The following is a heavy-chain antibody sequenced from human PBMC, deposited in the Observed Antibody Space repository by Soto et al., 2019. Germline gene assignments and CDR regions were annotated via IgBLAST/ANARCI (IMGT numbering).Heavy chain of an antibody. CDR3: ASPRRGPLSSRSSSSWQFDY. Sequence: GESLKISCKGSGYSFTSYWIGWVRQMPGKGLEWMGIIYPGDSDTRYSPSFQGQVTISADKSISTAYLQWSSLKASDTAMYYCASPRRGPLSSRSSSSWQFDYWGQGTLVTVSS. D-gene: IGHD6-13*01. V-gene: IGHV5-51*01. J-gene: IGHJ4*02. CDR2: IYPGDSDT. CDR1: GYSFTSYW.